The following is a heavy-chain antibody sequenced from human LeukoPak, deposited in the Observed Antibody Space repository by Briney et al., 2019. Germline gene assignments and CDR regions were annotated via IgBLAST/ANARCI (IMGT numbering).Heavy chain of an antibody. V-gene: IGHV3-7*01. D-gene: IGHD2-15*01. J-gene: IGHJ4*02. CDR3: ASWVGRDY. CDR2: IKQDGSEE. Sequence: GGSLRLSCVASGFSISTYWMTWVRQAPGKGLEWVANIKQDGSEEYYVDSVKGRFTVSRDNAKNSLYLQMNSLRAEDTAVYYCASWVGRDYWGQGTLVTVSS. CDR1: GFSISTYW.